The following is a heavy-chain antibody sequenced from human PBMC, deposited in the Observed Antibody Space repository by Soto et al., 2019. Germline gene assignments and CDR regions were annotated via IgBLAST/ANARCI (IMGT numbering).Heavy chain of an antibody. CDR3: AGSRLRYYAQAY. Sequence: GGSLRLSCAASGFTVSSNYMSWVRQAPGKGLEWVSVIYSGGSTYYADSVSGRFTLSRDNSKNTLYLQMNSLRAEDTAVYYCAGSRLRYYAQAYWGQGTLVTVSS. J-gene: IGHJ4*02. V-gene: IGHV3-66*01. D-gene: IGHD3-9*01. CDR1: GFTVSSNY. CDR2: IYSGGST.